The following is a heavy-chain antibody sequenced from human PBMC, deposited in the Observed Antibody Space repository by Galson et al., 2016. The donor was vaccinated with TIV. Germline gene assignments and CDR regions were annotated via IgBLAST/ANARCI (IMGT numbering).Heavy chain of an antibody. V-gene: IGHV4-39*01. D-gene: IGHD6-19*01. J-gene: IGHJ1*01. Sequence: LSLTCTVSGGSISSRDYYWGWIRQPPGKGLEWIGSVYYSGNTYYDPSLKSRVTISVDTSKNQFSLRLNSVTAADTAVYLGARQSNIAVYWGQGTLVTVSS. CDR1: GGSISSRDYY. CDR3: ARQSNIAVY. CDR2: VYYSGNT.